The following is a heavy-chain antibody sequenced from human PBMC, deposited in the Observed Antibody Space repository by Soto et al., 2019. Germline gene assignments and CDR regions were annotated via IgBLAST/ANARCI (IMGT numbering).Heavy chain of an antibody. D-gene: IGHD1-1*01. V-gene: IGHV3-7*03. J-gene: IGHJ6*04. Sequence: GWSLRLSCAASGFTFSSYGMHLVRQAPGKGLEWVANIKQDGSEKYYVDSVKGRFTISRENAKNSLYLQMNSLRAEDTAVYYCTRDYKPHYYYYGMEVWGEGTTVTVFS. CDR2: IKQDGSEK. CDR1: GFTFSSYG. CDR3: TRDYKPHYYYYGMEV.